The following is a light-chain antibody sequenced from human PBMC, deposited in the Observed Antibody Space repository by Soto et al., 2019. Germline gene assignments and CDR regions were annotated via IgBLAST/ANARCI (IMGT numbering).Light chain of an antibody. CDR3: CSYAGSYTFLLV. J-gene: IGLJ1*01. Sequence: SALAQPRSVSGSPGQSVTISCTGTSSDVGGYNYVSWYQQHPGKAPKLMIYDVSKRPSGVPDRFSGSKSGNTASLTISGLQAEDEADYYCCSYAGSYTFLLVFGTGTKVTV. CDR1: SSDVGGYNY. V-gene: IGLV2-11*01. CDR2: DVS.